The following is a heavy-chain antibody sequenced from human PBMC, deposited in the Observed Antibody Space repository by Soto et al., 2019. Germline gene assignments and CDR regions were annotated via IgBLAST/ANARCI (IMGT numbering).Heavy chain of an antibody. CDR1: GGTFNNLA. D-gene: IGHD3-10*01. CDR2: IIPMFGST. CDR3: ARGGRMGNWDFDL. Sequence: QVQLVQSGAEVKKPGSSVELSCNAAGGTFNNLAVSWVRQAPGQGLEWMGEIIPMFGSTNYAQRFQGRVTITADESRSIAYMYLSSLRSDDTAIYYCARGGRMGNWDFDLWGRGTLVTVSS. J-gene: IGHJ2*01. V-gene: IGHV1-69*01.